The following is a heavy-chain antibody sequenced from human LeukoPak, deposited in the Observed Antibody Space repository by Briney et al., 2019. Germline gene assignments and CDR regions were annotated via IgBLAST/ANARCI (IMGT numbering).Heavy chain of an antibody. J-gene: IGHJ6*03. D-gene: IGHD3-3*01. Sequence: SETLSLTCTVSGGSISSSSYYWGWIRQPPGKGLEWIGSIYYSGRTYYNPSLKSRVTISVDTSKNQFSLKLSSVTAADTAVYYCAKTKGTIFGVVIIADYYYYYMDVWGKGTTVTVSS. CDR1: GGSISSSSYY. V-gene: IGHV4-39*07. CDR3: AKTKGTIFGVVIIADYYYYYMDV. CDR2: IYYSGRT.